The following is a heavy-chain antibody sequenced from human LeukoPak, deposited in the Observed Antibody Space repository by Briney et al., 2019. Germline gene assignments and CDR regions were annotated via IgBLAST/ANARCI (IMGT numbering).Heavy chain of an antibody. J-gene: IGHJ3*02. V-gene: IGHV4-34*01. D-gene: IGHD6-13*01. CDR1: GGSFSGYY. CDR2: INHSGST. Sequence: SETLSLTCAVYGGSFSGYYWSWIRQPPGKGLEWIGEINHSGSTNYNPSLKSRVTISVDTSKNQFSLKLSSVTAADTAVYYCARAIWVSGSWYGDAFDNWGQGTMVTVSS. CDR3: ARAIWVSGSWYGDAFDN.